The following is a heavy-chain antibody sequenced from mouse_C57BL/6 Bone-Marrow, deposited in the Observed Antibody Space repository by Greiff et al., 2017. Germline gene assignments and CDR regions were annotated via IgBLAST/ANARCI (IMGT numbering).Heavy chain of an antibody. CDR2: ILPGSGST. Sequence: QVQLQQSGAELMKPGASVKLSCKATGYTFTGYWIEWVKQRPGHGLEWIGEILPGSGSTNYNEKFKDKATLTVDKSSSTAYMQLSSLTSEDSAVYYCARSTTVVEDWFAYGGQGTLVTVSA. CDR3: ARSTTVVEDWFAY. CDR1: GYTFTGYW. V-gene: IGHV1-9*01. D-gene: IGHD1-1*01. J-gene: IGHJ3*01.